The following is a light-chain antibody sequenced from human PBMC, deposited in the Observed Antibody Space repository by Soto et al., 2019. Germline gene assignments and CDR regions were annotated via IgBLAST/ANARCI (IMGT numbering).Light chain of an antibody. J-gene: IGKJ2*01. Sequence: EIVMTQSPATLSVSPGERVSLSCRASLSVSSNVAWYQQKLGQAPRLLMFAASTRATGIPARFSGSGSGIEFTLTISSLQSEDFAVYYCQQYNDWPPRYTFGQGTKLEIK. CDR1: LSVSSN. V-gene: IGKV3-15*01. CDR2: AAS. CDR3: QQYNDWPPRYT.